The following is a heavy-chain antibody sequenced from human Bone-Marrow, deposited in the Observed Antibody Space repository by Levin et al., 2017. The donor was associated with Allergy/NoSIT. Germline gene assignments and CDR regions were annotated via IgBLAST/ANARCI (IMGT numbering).Heavy chain of an antibody. V-gene: IGHV5-51*07. CDR2: IYPADSDT. CDR1: GYRFSTYW. D-gene: IGHD4-17*01. CDR3: ARHGGGLHYAFDY. J-gene: IGHJ4*02. Sequence: GESLKISCRASGYRFSTYWVGWVHQVPGKGLEWMGLIYPADSDTKYNSSFEGHVTISVDRSITTAYLQWASLRPSDSGIYFCARHGGGLHYAFDYWGQGTPVTVSS.